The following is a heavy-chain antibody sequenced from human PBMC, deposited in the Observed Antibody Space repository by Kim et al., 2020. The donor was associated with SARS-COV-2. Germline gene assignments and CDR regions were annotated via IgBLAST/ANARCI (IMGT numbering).Heavy chain of an antibody. CDR2: IYPGDSDT. V-gene: IGHV5-51*01. CDR1: GYSFTSYW. J-gene: IGHJ4*02. D-gene: IGHD7-27*01. CDR3: ARGVREGTGEPQTISWGGGGFDY. Sequence: GDSLKISCKGSGYSFTSYWIGWVRQMPGKGLEWMGIIYPGDSDTRYSPSFQGQVTISADKSISTAYLQWSSLKASDTAMYYCARGVREGTGEPQTISWGGGGFDYWGQGTLVTVSS.